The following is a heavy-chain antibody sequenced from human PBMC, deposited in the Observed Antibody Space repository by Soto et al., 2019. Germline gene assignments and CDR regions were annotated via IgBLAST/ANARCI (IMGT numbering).Heavy chain of an antibody. V-gene: IGHV3-11*01. CDR3: ARELVSAAIRSWYFDL. D-gene: IGHD2-2*01. Sequence: QVQLVESGGGLVKPGGSLRLSCAASGFTFSDYYMTWIRQAPGKGLEWVSYIGTSGSTIYYSDSVKGRFTISRDNAKNSLYLQMNSLRADDTAIYYCARELVSAAIRSWYFDLWGRGTLVTVSS. CDR1: GFTFSDYY. J-gene: IGHJ2*01. CDR2: IGTSGSTI.